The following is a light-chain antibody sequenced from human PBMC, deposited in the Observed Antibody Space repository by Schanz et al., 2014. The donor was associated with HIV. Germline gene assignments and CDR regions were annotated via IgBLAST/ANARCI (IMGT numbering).Light chain of an antibody. J-gene: IGLJ2*01. CDR1: SSNIGNNA. CDR2: YDH. CDR3: AAWDDGLKAVV. Sequence: QSVLTQPPSASGTPGQRVTISCSGTSSNIGNNAEPWYLQFPGKAPKLLIYYDHLLSSGVSDRFSASKSGTSASLAISRLQSEDEADYYCAAWDDGLKAVVFGGGTKLTVL. V-gene: IGLV1-36*01.